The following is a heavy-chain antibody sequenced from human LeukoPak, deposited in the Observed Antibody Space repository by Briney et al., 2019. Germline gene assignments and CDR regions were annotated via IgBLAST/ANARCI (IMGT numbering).Heavy chain of an antibody. V-gene: IGHV4-59*12. D-gene: IGHD5-24*01. CDR1: GGSISNYY. Sequence: KASETLSLTCTVSGGSISNYYWSWIRQPPGKGLEWIGYIYYSGSTNYNPSLKSRVTISVDRSKNQFSLKLSSVTAADTAVYYCARAENRDGYAIDYWGQGTLVTVSS. CDR3: ARAENRDGYAIDY. J-gene: IGHJ4*02. CDR2: IYYSGST.